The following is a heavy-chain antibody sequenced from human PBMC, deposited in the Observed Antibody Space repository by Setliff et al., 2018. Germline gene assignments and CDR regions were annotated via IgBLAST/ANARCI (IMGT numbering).Heavy chain of an antibody. CDR1: GFTFSNYA. CDR3: ARPYYDFWSGSLYDY. CDR2: ITTSGGST. D-gene: IGHD3-3*01. Sequence: GSLRLSCAASGFTFSNYAMSWVRQTPGKGLEWVSAITTSGGSTYYADSVKGRFTISRDDSKNTLYLQMLSLRAEDTAVYYCARPYYDFWSGSLYDYGGQGPLVTVSS. V-gene: IGHV3-23*01. J-gene: IGHJ4*02.